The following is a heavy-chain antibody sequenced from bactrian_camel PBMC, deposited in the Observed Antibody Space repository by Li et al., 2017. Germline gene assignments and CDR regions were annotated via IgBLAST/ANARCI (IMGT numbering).Heavy chain of an antibody. V-gene: IGHV3-2*01. J-gene: IGHJ4*01. CDR1: GFSFSNRY. D-gene: IGHD2*01. Sequence: HVQLVESGGGLVQPGGSLRLSCAASGFSFSNRYMSWVRQAPENGLEWLSSIYSDGTTTLYADSVKGRFTISRDNAENTVYLQMDSLKSEDTALYFCTTGDKWYPWWGQGTQVTVS. CDR3: TTGDKWYPW. CDR2: IYSDGTTT.